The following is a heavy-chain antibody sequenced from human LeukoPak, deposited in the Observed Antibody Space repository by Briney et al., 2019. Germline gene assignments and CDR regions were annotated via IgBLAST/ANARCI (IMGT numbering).Heavy chain of an antibody. D-gene: IGHD6-13*01. V-gene: IGHV5-51*01. CDR3: ARPGIAAAGTPYYFDY. J-gene: IGHJ4*02. Sequence: GESLKISCKGSGYSFTSYWIGWVRQMPGKGLEWMGIIYPGDSGTRYSPSFQGQVTISADKSISTAYLQWSSLKASDTAMYYCARPGIAAAGTPYYFDYWGQGTLVTVSS. CDR2: IYPGDSGT. CDR1: GYSFTSYW.